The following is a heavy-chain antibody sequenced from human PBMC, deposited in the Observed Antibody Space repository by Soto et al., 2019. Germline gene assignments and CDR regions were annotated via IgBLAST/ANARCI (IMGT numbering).Heavy chain of an antibody. Sequence: QVQLVQSGAEVKKPGASVKVSCKASGYILPNYGFSWVRQAPGQGLEWMGWISGYNGNSNYAQKLQGRVTMTTDTSTSTAYMELRSLRSDDTAVYYCARDNGGYIQYWGQGTLVTVSS. J-gene: IGHJ4*02. CDR2: ISGYNGNS. CDR3: ARDNGGYIQY. D-gene: IGHD2-8*01. V-gene: IGHV1-18*01. CDR1: GYILPNYG.